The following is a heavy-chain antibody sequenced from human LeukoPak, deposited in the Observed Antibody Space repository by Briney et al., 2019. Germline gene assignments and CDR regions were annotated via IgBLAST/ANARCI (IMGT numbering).Heavy chain of an antibody. Sequence: GESLKISCKGSGYSFTSYWIGWVRQMPGKGLEWMGIIYPGDSDTRYSPSFQGQVTISADKSISTASLQWSSLKASDTAMYYCARATPYYDILTGYYPGWFDPWGQGTLVTVSS. CDR3: ARATPYYDILTGYYPGWFDP. J-gene: IGHJ5*02. CDR2: IYPGDSDT. CDR1: GYSFTSYW. V-gene: IGHV5-51*01. D-gene: IGHD3-9*01.